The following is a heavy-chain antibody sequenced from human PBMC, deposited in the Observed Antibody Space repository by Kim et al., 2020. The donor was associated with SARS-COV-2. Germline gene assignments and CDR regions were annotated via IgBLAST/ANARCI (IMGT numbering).Heavy chain of an antibody. Sequence: DGSSTTYADSGKGRFTISRDNAKNAVYMQKNSLRAEDTAIYYCARTNYFDYWGQGTLVTVSS. J-gene: IGHJ4*02. V-gene: IGHV3-74*01. CDR3: ARTNYFDY. CDR2: DGSST.